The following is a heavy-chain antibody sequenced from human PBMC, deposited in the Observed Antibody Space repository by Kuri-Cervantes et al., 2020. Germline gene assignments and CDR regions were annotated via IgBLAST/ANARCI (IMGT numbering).Heavy chain of an antibody. CDR1: GGSISSSSYY. D-gene: IGHD3-22*01. J-gene: IGHJ6*02. CDR2: IYYSGST. V-gene: IGHV4-39*01. Sequence: GSLRLSCTVSGGSISSSSYYWGWIRQPPGKGLEWIGSIYYSGSTYYNPSLKSRVTISVDTSKNQFSLKLSSVTAADTAVYYCARGLLFRDDSSGYYRPEGSPKVYYYYYYGMDVWGQGTTVTVSS. CDR3: ARGLLFRDDSSGYYRPEGSPKVYYYYYYGMDV.